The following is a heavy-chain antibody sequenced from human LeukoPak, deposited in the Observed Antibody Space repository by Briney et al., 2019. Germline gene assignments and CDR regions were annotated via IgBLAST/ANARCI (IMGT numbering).Heavy chain of an antibody. V-gene: IGHV3-21*01. J-gene: IGHJ5*02. Sequence: GGSLRLSCAASGFTFSSYSMNWVRQAPGKGLEWVSSISSSSSYIYYADSVKGRFTISRDNAKNSLFLQMNSPRAEDTAVYYCARSGVVVAALERGVANWFDPWGQGTLVTVSS. CDR2: ISSSSSYI. D-gene: IGHD2-15*01. CDR1: GFTFSSYS. CDR3: ARSGVVVAALERGVANWFDP.